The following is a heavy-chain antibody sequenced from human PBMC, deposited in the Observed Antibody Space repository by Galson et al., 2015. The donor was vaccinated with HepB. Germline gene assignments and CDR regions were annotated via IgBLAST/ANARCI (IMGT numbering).Heavy chain of an antibody. CDR2: FDPEDGET. CDR3: ATGIIRDPPDAFDI. Sequence: SVKVSCKVSGYTLTELSMHWVRQAPGKGLEWMGGFDPEDGETIYAQKFQGRVTMTEDTSTDTAYMELSSLRSEDTAVYYCATGIIRDPPDAFDIWGQGTMVTVSS. V-gene: IGHV1-24*01. CDR1: GYTLTELS. J-gene: IGHJ3*02. D-gene: IGHD2-21*01.